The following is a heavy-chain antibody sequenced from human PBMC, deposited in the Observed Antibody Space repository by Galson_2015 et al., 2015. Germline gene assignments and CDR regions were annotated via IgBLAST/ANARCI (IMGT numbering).Heavy chain of an antibody. J-gene: IGHJ4*02. D-gene: IGHD3-22*01. CDR2: ITASGGSP. V-gene: IGHV3-23*01. CDR3: AKGVGSDFYYANDY. CDR1: GFTFSSYA. Sequence: SLRLSCAASGFTFSSYAMSRVRQAPGKGLEWVSLITASGGSPYYADSVKRRFTISRDNSKNTLYLQMNSLRAEDTAMYYCAKGVGSDFYYANDYWGQGTLVTVSS.